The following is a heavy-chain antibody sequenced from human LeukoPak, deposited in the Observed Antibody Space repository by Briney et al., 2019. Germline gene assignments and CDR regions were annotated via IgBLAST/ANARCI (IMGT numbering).Heavy chain of an antibody. CDR2: MNPNSGNT. V-gene: IGHV1-8*01. J-gene: IGHJ4*02. Sequence: ASAKVSCKASGYTFTSYDINWVRQATGQGLEWMGWMNPNSGNTGYAQKFQGRVTMTRNTSISTAYMELSSLRFEDTAVYYCARLTRRDGYNFDYWGQGTLVTVSS. D-gene: IGHD5-24*01. CDR3: ARLTRRDGYNFDY. CDR1: GYTFTSYD.